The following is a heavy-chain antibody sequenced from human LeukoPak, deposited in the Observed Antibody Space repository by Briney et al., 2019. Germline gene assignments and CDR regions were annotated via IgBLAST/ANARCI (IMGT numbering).Heavy chain of an antibody. V-gene: IGHV1-8*01. CDR1: GYTFSDYD. Sequence: ASVKVSCKASGYTFSDYDVNWVRHAPGQGLEWMGWMNPTRGDTGYAQKFQGRVTMTRSMSKNTAYMELSRLRSEDTAVYFCARVVMKAFYYYYMDVWGKGTTIIISS. J-gene: IGHJ6*03. D-gene: IGHD2-21*01. CDR3: ARVVMKAFYYYYMDV. CDR2: MNPTRGDT.